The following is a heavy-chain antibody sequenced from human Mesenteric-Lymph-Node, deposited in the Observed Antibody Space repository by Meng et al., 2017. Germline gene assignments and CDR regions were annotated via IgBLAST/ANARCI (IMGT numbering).Heavy chain of an antibody. CDR1: GYTFNNFV. J-gene: IGHJ4*02. CDR2: INGVTDKT. D-gene: IGHD3-3*01. V-gene: IGHV1-3*01. Sequence: ASVKVSCKASGYTFNNFVIHWVRQAPGQRLEWVGCINGVTDKTQYSQRLQGRVTLTRDTSTSTAYMELSSLRSEDTAVYFCVRGFYSTCYLFGYWGQGTLVTVSS. CDR3: VRGFYSTCYLFGY.